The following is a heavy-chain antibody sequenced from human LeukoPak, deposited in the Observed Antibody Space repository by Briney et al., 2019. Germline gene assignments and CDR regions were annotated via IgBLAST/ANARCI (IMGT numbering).Heavy chain of an antibody. V-gene: IGHV4-34*01. Sequence: LRLSCAASGFTFSSYAMSWIRQPPGKGLEWIGEINHSGSTNYNPSLKSRVTISVDTSKNQFSLKLSSVTAADTAVYYCARRPYYDILTGYYPGRYNWFDPWGQGTLVTVSS. J-gene: IGHJ5*02. CDR2: INHSGST. CDR3: ARRPYYDILTGYYPGRYNWFDP. D-gene: IGHD3-9*01. CDR1: GFTFSSYA.